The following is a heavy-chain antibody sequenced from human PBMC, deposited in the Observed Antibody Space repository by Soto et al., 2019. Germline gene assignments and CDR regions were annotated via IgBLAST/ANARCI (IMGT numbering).Heavy chain of an antibody. D-gene: IGHD2-2*01. CDR1: GFTFDDYA. CDR3: AKDLQKRSPFIVVVPAAMLFDP. J-gene: IGHJ5*02. Sequence: GGSLRLSCAASGFTFDDYAMHWVRQAPGKGLEWVSGISWNSGSIGYADSVKGRFTISRDNAKNSLYLQMNSLRAEDTALYYCAKDLQKRSPFIVVVPAAMLFDPWGQGTLVTVSS. CDR2: ISWNSGSI. V-gene: IGHV3-9*01.